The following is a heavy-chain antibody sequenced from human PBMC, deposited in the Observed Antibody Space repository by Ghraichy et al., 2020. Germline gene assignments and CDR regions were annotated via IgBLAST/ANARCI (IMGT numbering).Heavy chain of an antibody. CDR2: ISGSGGST. CDR1: GFTFSSYA. Sequence: ETLSLTCAASGFTFSSYAMSWVRQAPGKGLEWVSAISGSGGSTYYADSVKGRFTISRDNSKNTLYLQMNSLRAEDTAVYYCAKDRCSSTSCYNYYYYGMDVWGQGTTVTVSS. CDR3: AKDRCSSTSCYNYYYYGMDV. V-gene: IGHV3-23*01. D-gene: IGHD2-2*02. J-gene: IGHJ6*02.